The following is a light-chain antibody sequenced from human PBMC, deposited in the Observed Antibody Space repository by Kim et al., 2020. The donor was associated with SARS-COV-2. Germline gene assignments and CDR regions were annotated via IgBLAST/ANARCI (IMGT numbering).Light chain of an antibody. Sequence: QSVLTQPPSASGTPGQSVTISCSGSSSNIGSNYVYWYQQLSGTAPKVLIYRNDERPSGVPDRFSGSKSGTSASLAISGLRSEDEADYYCAAWDDSLSGHWVFGGGTKLTVL. V-gene: IGLV1-47*01. J-gene: IGLJ3*02. CDR1: SSNIGSNY. CDR2: RND. CDR3: AAWDDSLSGHWV.